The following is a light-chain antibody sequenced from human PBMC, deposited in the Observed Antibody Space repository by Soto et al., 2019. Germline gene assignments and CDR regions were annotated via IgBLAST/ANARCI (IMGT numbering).Light chain of an antibody. Sequence: EIVLTQSPGTLSLSPGERATLSCRASQSVSSSYLAWYQQKPGQAPRLLIYAASSRATGIPDRFSGSWSGTDFPLTISRLETEDFAVYFCQQYGSSSLTFGGGTKVEIK. CDR2: AAS. CDR1: QSVSSSY. J-gene: IGKJ4*01. V-gene: IGKV3-20*01. CDR3: QQYGSSSLT.